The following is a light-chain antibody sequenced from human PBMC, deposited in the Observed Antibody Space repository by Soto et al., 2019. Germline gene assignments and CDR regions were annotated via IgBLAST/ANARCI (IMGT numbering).Light chain of an antibody. J-gene: IGKJ2*01. CDR1: RSFASSY. CDR3: HHYDSSPPYT. V-gene: IGKV3-20*01. Sequence: EIVLTQSPATMSWCPGERATLSCRASRSFASSYLAWYQHKPAQAPRILIYATSSSATAIPDRFIGSGSGTHFTLTISRLEPDDSAVYYCHHYDSSPPYTFGQGTKLEIK. CDR2: ATS.